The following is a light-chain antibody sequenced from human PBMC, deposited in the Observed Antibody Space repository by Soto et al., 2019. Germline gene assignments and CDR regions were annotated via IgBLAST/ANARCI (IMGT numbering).Light chain of an antibody. J-gene: IGKJ4*01. CDR1: QSVSSN. CDR3: QQYDDWPLT. V-gene: IGKV3-15*01. CDR2: NPS. Sequence: EIVMTQSPATLSVSPGERATLSCGASQSVSSNLAWYQQKPGQAPKLLLYNPSTRATGIPARFSGSGSGTEFTLTISSLQSEDFAIYYCQQYDDWPLTFGGGTKVEI.